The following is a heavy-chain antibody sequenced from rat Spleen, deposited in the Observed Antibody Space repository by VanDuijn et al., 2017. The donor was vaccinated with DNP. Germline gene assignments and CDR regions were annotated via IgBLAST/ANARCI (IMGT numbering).Heavy chain of an antibody. V-gene: IGHV5-22*01. CDR3: VRWNSGHFDY. J-gene: IGHJ2*01. CDR1: GFTFSNYY. CDR2: IRYDGGTT. D-gene: IGHD4-3*01. Sequence: EVQLVESGGGLVQPGRSMKLSCAASGFTFSNYYMAWIRQAPTKGLEWVAYIRYDGGTTKYGDSVKGRFTISRDNAKNTLYLQMNSLRSEDMATYYCVRWNSGHFDYWGQGVMVPVSS.